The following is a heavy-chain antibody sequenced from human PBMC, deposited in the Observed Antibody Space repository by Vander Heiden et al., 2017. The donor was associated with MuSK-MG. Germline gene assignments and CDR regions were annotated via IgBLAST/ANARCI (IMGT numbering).Heavy chain of an antibody. J-gene: IGHJ4*02. Sequence: QITLKESGPTLVKTTQTLTVTCNFSGLSLNTRGVGAGWFRQPPGEALEWLALIYWDDAKRSSPSLKSRLTITKDTSNNQVVLTMSNMDPVDTGTYYCAHIAWFDESYNAYWGQGALVTVSS. D-gene: IGHD3-9*01. CDR3: AHIAWFDESYNAY. CDR2: IYWDDAK. CDR1: GLSLNTRGVG. V-gene: IGHV2-5*02.